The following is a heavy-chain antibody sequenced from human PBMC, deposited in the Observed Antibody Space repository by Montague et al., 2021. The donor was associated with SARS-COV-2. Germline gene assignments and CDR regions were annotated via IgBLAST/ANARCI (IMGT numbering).Heavy chain of an antibody. Sequence: SETLSLTCAVYGGSFSGYYWIWIRQPPGKGLEWIGEINQSGSTNYNPSLKSRVTLSVDTSKKQFSLKLSSLTAADTAVYYCARVAGGYYHDSSAYFDYWGQGSLVTVS. V-gene: IGHV4-34*01. CDR2: INQSGST. CDR1: GGSFSGYY. J-gene: IGHJ4*02. CDR3: ARVAGGYYHDSSAYFDY. D-gene: IGHD3-22*01.